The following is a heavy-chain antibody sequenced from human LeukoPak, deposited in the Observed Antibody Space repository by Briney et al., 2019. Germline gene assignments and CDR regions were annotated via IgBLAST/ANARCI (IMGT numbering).Heavy chain of an antibody. D-gene: IGHD3-10*01. CDR2: IYYSGST. Sequence: SETLSLTCTVSGGSISSYYWSWIRQPPGKGLELMGYIYYSGSTNYNPSLKSRVTISVDTSKNQFSLKLSSVTAADTAVYYCARRRLYYYGSGCPEGYFDYWGQGTLVTVSS. J-gene: IGHJ4*02. CDR1: GGSISSYY. V-gene: IGHV4-59*01. CDR3: ARRRLYYYGSGCPEGYFDY.